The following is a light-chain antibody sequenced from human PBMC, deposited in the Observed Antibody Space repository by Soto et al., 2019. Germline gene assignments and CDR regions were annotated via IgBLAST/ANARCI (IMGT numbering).Light chain of an antibody. Sequence: EIVMTQSPATLSVSPGERATLSCRASQSVSSNLAWYQQRPGRAPRLLIYDASTRATGIPARFSGTGSGTEFTLTIRSLQSEDFAVYYCQQYQNWLPLTFGGGTKVEIK. CDR3: QQYQNWLPLT. J-gene: IGKJ4*01. CDR1: QSVSSN. V-gene: IGKV3-15*01. CDR2: DAS.